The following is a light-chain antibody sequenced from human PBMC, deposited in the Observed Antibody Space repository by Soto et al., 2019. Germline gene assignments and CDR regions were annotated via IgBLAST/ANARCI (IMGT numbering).Light chain of an antibody. V-gene: IGKV1-5*03. Sequence: DVPMTQSPSTLSASVGDSVTITCRASESINMWLAWYQQKPGKAPKLLIYKASSLEGGVPSRFSGSGSGTEFTLTISSLQSDDFATYSCQQYNHYQWTFGQGTKGEV. CDR3: QQYNHYQWT. CDR1: ESINMW. J-gene: IGKJ1*01. CDR2: KAS.